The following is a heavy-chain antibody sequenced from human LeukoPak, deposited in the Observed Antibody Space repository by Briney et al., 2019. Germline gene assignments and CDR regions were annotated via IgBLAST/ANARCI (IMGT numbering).Heavy chain of an antibody. J-gene: IGHJ4*02. Sequence: GGSLRLSCTASGFTFGDYAMSWVRQAPGKGLEWVGFIRSKAYGGTTEYAASVKGRFTISRDDSKSIAYLQMNSLKTEDTAVYYCTREFGDCSSTSCQTSFFDYWGQGTLVTVSP. V-gene: IGHV3-49*04. CDR3: TREFGDCSSTSCQTSFFDY. D-gene: IGHD2-2*01. CDR1: GFTFGDYA. CDR2: IRSKAYGGTT.